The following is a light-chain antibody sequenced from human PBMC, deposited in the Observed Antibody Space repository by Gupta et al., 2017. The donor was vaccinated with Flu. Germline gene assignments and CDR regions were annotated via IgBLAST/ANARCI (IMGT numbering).Light chain of an antibody. J-gene: IGKJ4*01. V-gene: IGKV1-39*01. Sequence: DVQMTQSPSSLSASVGDRVTITCRASQSISDFLNWYQQKPGKAPNLLIYAAARLHSGVPSRFSGSGSGTXFTLTIXSLQPEDFATYYCQQTDSTPLTFGXGTKVDIK. CDR1: QSISDF. CDR2: AAA. CDR3: QQTDSTPLT.